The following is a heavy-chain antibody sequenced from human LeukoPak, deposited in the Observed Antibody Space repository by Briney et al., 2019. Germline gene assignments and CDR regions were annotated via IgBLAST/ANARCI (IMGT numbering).Heavy chain of an antibody. CDR2: ISGSGGST. CDR1: GFTFSSYA. Sequence: PGGSLRLSCAASGFTFSSYAMSWVRQAPGKGLEWVSAISGSGGSTYYADSVKGRFTISRDNSKNTLCLQMNSLRAEDTAVYYCAKDQDPIYSHFDYWGQGTLVTVSS. CDR3: AKDQDPIYSHFDY. V-gene: IGHV3-23*01. J-gene: IGHJ4*02. D-gene: IGHD2-15*01.